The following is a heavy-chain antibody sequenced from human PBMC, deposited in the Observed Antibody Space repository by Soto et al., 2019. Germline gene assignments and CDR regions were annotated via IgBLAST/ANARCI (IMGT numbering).Heavy chain of an antibody. V-gene: IGHV3-9*01. CDR1: GFTFDDYA. Sequence: GGSLRLSCAASGFTFDDYAMHWVRQAPGKGLEWVSGISWNSGSIGYADSVKGRFTISRDNSKNTLYLQMNSLRAEDTAVYYCAKEFLTAPAPMAYYFDYWGQETLVTVSS. D-gene: IGHD5-18*01. J-gene: IGHJ4*02. CDR2: ISWNSGSI. CDR3: AKEFLTAPAPMAYYFDY.